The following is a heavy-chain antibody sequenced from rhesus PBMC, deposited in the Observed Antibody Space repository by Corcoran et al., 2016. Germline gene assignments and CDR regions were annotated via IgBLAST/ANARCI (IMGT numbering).Heavy chain of an antibody. CDR2: IYGSGGST. J-gene: IGHJ4*01. D-gene: IGHD3-3*01. Sequence: QVQLQESGPGLVKPSETLSLTCAVSGGSIRASYYLSWIRPPPGTGLECFGYIYGSGGSTYYNPSLKSRVTISTDTSKNQFSLKLSSVTAADTAVYYCASTTYYNIWTGSNYFDYWGQGVLVTVSS. V-gene: IGHV4S7*01. CDR1: GGSIRASYY. CDR3: ASTTYYNIWTGSNYFDY.